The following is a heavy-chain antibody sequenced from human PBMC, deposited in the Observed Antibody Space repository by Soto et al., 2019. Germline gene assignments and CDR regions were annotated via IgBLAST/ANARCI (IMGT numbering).Heavy chain of an antibody. V-gene: IGHV3-30-3*01. D-gene: IGHD6-13*01. CDR2: ISYDGSNK. Sequence: QVQLVESGGGVVQPGRSLRLSCAASGFTFSSYAMHWVRQAPGKGLEWVAVISYDGSNKYYADSVKGRFTISRDNSKNTLYLHMNSLRAEDTAVYYCARDIALQHYYYYGMDVWGQGTTVTVSS. CDR3: ARDIALQHYYYYGMDV. CDR1: GFTFSSYA. J-gene: IGHJ6*02.